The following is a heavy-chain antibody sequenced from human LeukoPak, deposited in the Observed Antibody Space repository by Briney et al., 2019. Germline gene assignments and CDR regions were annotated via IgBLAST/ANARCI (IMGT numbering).Heavy chain of an antibody. CDR3: ARDLVMVRGL. J-gene: IGHJ4*02. CDR2: ISSSSSTI. D-gene: IGHD3-10*01. Sequence: PGGSLRLSCAASGFTFSSYWMSWVRQAPGKGLEWVSYISSSSSTIYYADSVKGRFTISRDNAKNSLYLQMNSLRAEDTAVYYCARDLVMVRGLWGQGTLVTVSS. CDR1: GFTFSSYW. V-gene: IGHV3-48*01.